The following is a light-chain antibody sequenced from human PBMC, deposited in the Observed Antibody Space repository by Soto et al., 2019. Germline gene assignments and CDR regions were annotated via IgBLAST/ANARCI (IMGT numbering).Light chain of an antibody. Sequence: EIVLTQSPGTLSLSPGERATLSCRASQSVSSSYLAWYQQKPGQAPRLLIYGASSRATGIPDRFSGSGSGTDFTLTISRLEPEDFAVDYCQQYGGSLPYTFGQGTKLEIK. CDR3: QQYGGSLPYT. J-gene: IGKJ2*01. V-gene: IGKV3-20*01. CDR1: QSVSSSY. CDR2: GAS.